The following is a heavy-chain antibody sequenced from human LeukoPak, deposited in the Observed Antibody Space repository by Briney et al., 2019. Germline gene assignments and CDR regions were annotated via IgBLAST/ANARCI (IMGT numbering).Heavy chain of an antibody. V-gene: IGHV3-7*03. J-gene: IGHJ5*02. Sequence: QPGGSLRLSCVGSGFTFSDKWMSWVRQAPGKGPEWVASIKKDGSQKYYVDSVKGRFTISRDNAQNSLYLQMSSLRVEDTAIYSCARVGWELLNLHFDPWGQETLVTVSS. CDR3: ARVGWELLNLHFDP. CDR1: GFTFSDKW. CDR2: IKKDGSQK. D-gene: IGHD1-26*01.